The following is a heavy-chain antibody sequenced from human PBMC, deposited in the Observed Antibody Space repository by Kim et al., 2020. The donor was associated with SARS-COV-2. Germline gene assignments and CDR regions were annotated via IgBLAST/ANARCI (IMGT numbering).Heavy chain of an antibody. CDR1: GGSISSYY. V-gene: IGHV4-59*01. CDR2: IYYSGST. J-gene: IGHJ4*02. CDR3: ASLGLAAAGQAGTFDY. Sequence: SETLSLTCTVSGGSISSYYWSWIRQPPGKGLEWIGYIYYSGSTNYNPSLKSRVTISVDTSKNQFSLKLSSVTAADTAVYYCASLGLAAAGQAGTFDYWGQGTLVTVSS. D-gene: IGHD6-13*01.